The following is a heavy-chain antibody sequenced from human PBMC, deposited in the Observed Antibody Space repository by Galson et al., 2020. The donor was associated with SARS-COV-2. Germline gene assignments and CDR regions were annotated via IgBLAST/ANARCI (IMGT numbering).Heavy chain of an antibody. CDR2: IFYSGST. CDR3: ARDLYGSGPEAFDI. V-gene: IGHV4-31*03. D-gene: IGHD3-10*01. CDR1: GGSISSGGYY. Sequence: SQTLSLTCIVSGGSISSGGYYWSWIRQHPGKGLECIGCIFYSGSTYFNPSLKSRVTISVDTSKNQFSLKLSSVTAADTAVYYCARDLYGSGPEAFDIWGQGTMVIVSS. J-gene: IGHJ3*02.